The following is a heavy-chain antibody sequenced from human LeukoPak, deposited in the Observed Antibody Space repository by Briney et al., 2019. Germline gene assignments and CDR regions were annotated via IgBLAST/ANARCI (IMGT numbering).Heavy chain of an antibody. CDR3: AKDGSFDI. CDR1: GFTFSTYG. J-gene: IGHJ3*02. V-gene: IGHV3-33*05. Sequence: SGGSLRLSCAASGFTFSTYGMHWVRQAPGKGLEWVAVISYDGSNKYYADSVKGRFTISRDNSKNTLYLQMNSLRAEDTAVYYCAKDGSFDIWGQGTMVTVSS. CDR2: ISYDGSNK. D-gene: IGHD5-12*01.